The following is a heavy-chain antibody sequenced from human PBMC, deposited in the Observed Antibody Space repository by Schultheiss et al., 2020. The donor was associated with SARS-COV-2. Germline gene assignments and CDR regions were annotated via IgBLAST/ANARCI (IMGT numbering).Heavy chain of an antibody. Sequence: SETLSLTCAVYGGSFSGYYWSWIRQPPGKGLEWIGYIYYSGSTNYNPSLKSLVTISVDTSKNQFSLKLSSVTAADTAVYYCARENKRYYEPRGYFDYWGQGTLVTVSS. J-gene: IGHJ4*02. D-gene: IGHD3-22*01. V-gene: IGHV4-59*12. CDR3: ARENKRYYEPRGYFDY. CDR1: GGSFSGYY. CDR2: IYYSGST.